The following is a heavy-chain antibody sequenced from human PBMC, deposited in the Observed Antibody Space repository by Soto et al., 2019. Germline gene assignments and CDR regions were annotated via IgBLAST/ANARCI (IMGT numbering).Heavy chain of an antibody. CDR1: GFTFSSYW. D-gene: IGHD3-3*01. Sequence: EVQLLESGGGLVQPGGSLRLSCAASGFTFSSYWMHWVRQAPGKGLVWVSRINNDGSSTSYADSVKGRFTISRDNAKNTLYLQMNSLRAEDTAVYYCARSLLGDFWSGPHYYYYYGMDVWGQGTTVTVSS. J-gene: IGHJ6*02. CDR3: ARSLLGDFWSGPHYYYYYGMDV. CDR2: INNDGSST. V-gene: IGHV3-74*02.